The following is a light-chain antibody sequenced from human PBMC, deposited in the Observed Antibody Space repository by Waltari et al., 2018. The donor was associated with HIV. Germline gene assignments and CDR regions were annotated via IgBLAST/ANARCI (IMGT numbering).Light chain of an antibody. CDR1: QYTGGNY. Sequence: QSVLTQPPSVSGTPGQRAPISCSGSQYTGGNYVNWYQQFPGTAPKLLIQRNNQRPSGVPDRFSGSKSGTSASLAISGLRSEDEADYYCAVWNDRLNAEVFGGGTKLTVL. CDR2: RNN. CDR3: AVWNDRLNAEV. J-gene: IGLJ3*02. V-gene: IGLV1-47*01.